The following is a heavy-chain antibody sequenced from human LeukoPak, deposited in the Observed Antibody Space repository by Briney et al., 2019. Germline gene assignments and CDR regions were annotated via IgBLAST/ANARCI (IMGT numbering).Heavy chain of an antibody. CDR1: GFTFSSYS. CDR2: ISSSSSTI. CDR3: AKEPRVVVAANFDY. Sequence: GGSLRLSCAASGFTFSSYSMNWVRQAPGKGLEWVTYISSSSSTIYYADSVKGRFTISRDNSKNTLYLQMNSLRAEDTAVYHCAKEPRVVVAANFDYWGQGTLVTVSS. D-gene: IGHD2-15*01. V-gene: IGHV3-48*01. J-gene: IGHJ4*02.